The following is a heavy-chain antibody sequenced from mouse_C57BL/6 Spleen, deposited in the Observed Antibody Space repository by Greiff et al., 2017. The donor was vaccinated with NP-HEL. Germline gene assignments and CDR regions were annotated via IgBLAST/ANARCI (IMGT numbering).Heavy chain of an antibody. J-gene: IGHJ4*01. Sequence: VKLVESGAELMKPGASVKLSCKATGYTFTGYWIEWVKQRPGHGLEWIGEILPGSGSTNYNEKFKGKATFTADTSSNTAYMQLSSLTTEDSAIYYCARRNYDYDGYYYAMDYWGQGTSVTVSS. CDR3: ARRNYDYDGYYYAMDY. D-gene: IGHD2-4*01. CDR2: ILPGSGST. V-gene: IGHV1-9*01. CDR1: GYTFTGYW.